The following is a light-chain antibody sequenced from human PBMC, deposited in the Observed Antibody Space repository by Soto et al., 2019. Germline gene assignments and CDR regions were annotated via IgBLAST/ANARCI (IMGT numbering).Light chain of an antibody. CDR1: SSNIGAGYD. J-gene: IGLJ2*01. Sequence: QSVLTQPPPVSGAPGQSVTISCTGTSSNIGAGYDIHWYQQPPGTAPKLVIYNNHNRPSGVPDRFSGSKSGTSGSLAITGLQAEDEADYFCQSYDGTLTGVIFGGGTKLTVL. CDR3: QSYDGTLTGVI. CDR2: NNH. V-gene: IGLV1-40*01.